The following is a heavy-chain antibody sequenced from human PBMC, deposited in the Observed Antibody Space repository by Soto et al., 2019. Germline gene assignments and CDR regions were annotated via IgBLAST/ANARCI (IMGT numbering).Heavy chain of an antibody. J-gene: IGHJ4*02. CDR1: VGSISSYY. Sequence: SETLSLTCTFSVGSISSYYWSCIRQPPGKGLEWIGYIYYSGSTNYNPSLKSRVTISVDTSKNQFSLKLSSVTAADTAVHYCARVIVGATGCEYWGQGTLVNVSS. D-gene: IGHD1-26*01. V-gene: IGHV4-59*01. CDR3: ARVIVGATGCEY. CDR2: IYYSGST.